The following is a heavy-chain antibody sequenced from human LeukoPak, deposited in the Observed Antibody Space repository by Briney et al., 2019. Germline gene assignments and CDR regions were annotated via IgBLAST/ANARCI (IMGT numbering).Heavy chain of an antibody. J-gene: IGHJ4*02. Sequence: SETLSLTCTVSGASVNTDYWSWIRQPPGKGLEWIGYTYNSGSTNYNPSLKSRVTISVDTSKNHFSLRLTSVTAADTAMYYCARGNSGYWGQGTLVTVSS. D-gene: IGHD1-26*01. CDR1: GASVNTDY. V-gene: IGHV4-59*02. CDR2: TYNSGST. CDR3: ARGNSGY.